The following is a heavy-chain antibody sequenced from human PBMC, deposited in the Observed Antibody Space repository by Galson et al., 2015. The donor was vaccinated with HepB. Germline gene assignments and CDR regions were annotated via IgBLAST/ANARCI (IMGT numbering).Heavy chain of an antibody. CDR2: IYYSGST. J-gene: IGHJ2*01. V-gene: IGHV4-31*03. Sequence: TLSLTCTVSGGSISSGGYYWSWIRQHPGKGLEWIGYIYYSGSTYYNPSLKSRVTISVDTSKNQFSLKLSSVTAADTAVYYCARVANYYGSGSYSHTHWYFDLWGRGTLVTVSS. D-gene: IGHD3-10*01. CDR1: GGSISSGGYY. CDR3: ARVANYYGSGSYSHTHWYFDL.